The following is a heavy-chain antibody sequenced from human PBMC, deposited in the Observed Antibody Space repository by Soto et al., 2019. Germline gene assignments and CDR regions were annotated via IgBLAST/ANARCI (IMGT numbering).Heavy chain of an antibody. J-gene: IGHJ2*01. V-gene: IGHV1-46*01. D-gene: IGHD6-19*01. CDR1: GYTFTNYY. CDR3: ARDLSSYSSGWYDL. CDR2: INPSGGRT. Sequence: QVQLVQSGAEVKKPGASVKVSCKASGYTFTNYYMHWVRQAPGQGLEWMGIINPSGGRTNYAQKFQGRATMTRDTSTSTVYLELSSLRSEDTAVYYCARDLSSYSSGWYDLWGRGTLVTVSS.